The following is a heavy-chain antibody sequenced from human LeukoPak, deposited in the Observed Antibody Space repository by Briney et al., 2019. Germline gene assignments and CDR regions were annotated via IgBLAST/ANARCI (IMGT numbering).Heavy chain of an antibody. CDR2: IYPGDSDT. J-gene: IGHJ4*02. CDR1: GYSFTSYW. D-gene: IGHD2-15*01. CDR3: ARRGYCSGGSCSSDLYYFDY. Sequence: GESLKISCKGSGYSFTSYWIGWVRQMPGKGLEWMGIIYPGDSDTRYSPSLKGQVTISADKSISPAYLQWSSLKASDTAMYYCARRGYCSGGSCSSDLYYFDYWGQGTLVTVSS. V-gene: IGHV5-51*01.